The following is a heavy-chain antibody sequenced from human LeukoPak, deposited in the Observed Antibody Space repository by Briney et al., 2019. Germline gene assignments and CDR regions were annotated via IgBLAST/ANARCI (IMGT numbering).Heavy chain of an antibody. D-gene: IGHD3-3*01. CDR2: INPNSGGT. V-gene: IGHV1-2*06. CDR3: AKEGNDFWRKGDWFDP. Sequence: ASVKVSCKASGYTFTGYYMHWVRQAPGQGLEWMGRINPNSGGTNYAQKFQGRVTMTRDTSISTAYMGLSRLRSDDTAVYYCAKEGNDFWRKGDWFDPWGQGTLVTVSS. J-gene: IGHJ5*02. CDR1: GYTFTGYY.